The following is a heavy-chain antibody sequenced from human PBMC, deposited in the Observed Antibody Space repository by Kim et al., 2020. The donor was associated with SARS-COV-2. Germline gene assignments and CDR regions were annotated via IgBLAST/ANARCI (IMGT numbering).Heavy chain of an antibody. CDR3: ARDLTKLAAAGTFRYYYYYGMDV. J-gene: IGHJ6*02. CDR2: ISYDGSNK. CDR1: GFTFSSYA. Sequence: GGSLRLSCAASGFTFSSYAMHWVRQAPGKGLEWVAVISYDGSNKYYADSVKGRFTISRDNSKNTLYLQMNSLRAEDTAVYYCARDLTKLAAAGTFRYYYYYGMDVWGQGTTVTVSS. V-gene: IGHV3-30-3*01. D-gene: IGHD6-13*01.